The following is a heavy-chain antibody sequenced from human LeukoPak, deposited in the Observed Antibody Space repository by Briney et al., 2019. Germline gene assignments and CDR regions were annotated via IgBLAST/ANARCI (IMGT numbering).Heavy chain of an antibody. J-gene: IGHJ4*02. D-gene: IGHD3-16*02. V-gene: IGHV3-11*04. CDR2: ISSSGSTI. Sequence: GGSLRLSCAASGFTFSDYYMSWIRQAPGKGLEWVSYISSSGSTIYYADSVKGRFTISRDNAKNSLYLQMNSLREEDTAEYYCARDKKDYDYVWGSYRPLDYWGQGTLVTVSS. CDR3: ARDKKDYDYVWGSYRPLDY. CDR1: GFTFSDYY.